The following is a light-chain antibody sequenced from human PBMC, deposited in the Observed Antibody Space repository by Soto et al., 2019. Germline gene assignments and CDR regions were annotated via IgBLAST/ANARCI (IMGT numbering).Light chain of an antibody. Sequence: QTVVTQEPSFSVSPGGTVTLTCGLNSGSVSTTYYPTWYQQTPGQAPRTLIYGTNTRSSGVPDRFSGSILGNKAALTITGAQADDESDYYCVLDMGRGIRVFGGGTKLTVL. CDR2: GTN. V-gene: IGLV8-61*01. J-gene: IGLJ3*02. CDR3: VLDMGRGIRV. CDR1: SGSVSTTYY.